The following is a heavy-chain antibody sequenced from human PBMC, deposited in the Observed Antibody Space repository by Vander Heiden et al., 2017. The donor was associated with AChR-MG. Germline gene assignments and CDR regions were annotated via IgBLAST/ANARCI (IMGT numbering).Heavy chain of an antibody. CDR2: INPNSGGT. CDR3: AAVSSGRYWFDP. J-gene: IGHJ5*02. Sequence: QLQVVQSGAEVKKPGVSVKVSCKTPGYTFSGFYLHWVRQAPGQGLEWMGQINPNSGGTNYAQKFQGRVTMTRNTSISTAYMELSRLRSDDTAVYYCAAVSSGRYWFDPWGQGTLGTVSS. V-gene: IGHV1-2*06. CDR1: GYTFSGFY. D-gene: IGHD6-19*01.